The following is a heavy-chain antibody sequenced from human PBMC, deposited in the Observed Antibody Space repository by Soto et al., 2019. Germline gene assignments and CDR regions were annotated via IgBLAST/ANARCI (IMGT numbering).Heavy chain of an antibody. Sequence: EVQLVESGGGLVKPGGSLRLSCAASGFTFSNAWMSWVRQAPGKGLEWVGRIKSKTDGGTTDYAAPVKGRFTISRDDSKNTLYLQMNSLKTEDTAVYYCTTDLLHEQFLMYCSGGSCDYWGQGTLVTVSS. CDR3: TTDLLHEQFLMYCSGGSCDY. J-gene: IGHJ4*02. D-gene: IGHD2-15*01. CDR1: GFTFSNAW. V-gene: IGHV3-15*01. CDR2: IKSKTDGGTT.